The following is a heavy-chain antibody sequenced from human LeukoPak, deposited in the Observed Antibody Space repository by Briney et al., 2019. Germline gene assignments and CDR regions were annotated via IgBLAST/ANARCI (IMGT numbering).Heavy chain of an antibody. V-gene: IGHV1-2*02. CDR3: ARGRNIEMTTMSGGSDY. D-gene: IGHD5-24*01. CDR1: GYTFTEYY. CDR2: LNPNSGDT. Sequence: ASVKVSCKASGYTFTEYYMHWVRQAPGQGLEWMGWLNPNSGDTNYAQKFQGRVSMTRDSSISTAYMDLSDLRSDDTAVYSCARGRNIEMTTMSGGSDYWGQGTLVTVSS. J-gene: IGHJ4*02.